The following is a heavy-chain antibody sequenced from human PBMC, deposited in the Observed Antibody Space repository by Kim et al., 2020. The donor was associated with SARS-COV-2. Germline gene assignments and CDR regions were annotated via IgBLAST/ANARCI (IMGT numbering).Heavy chain of an antibody. J-gene: IGHJ6*02. V-gene: IGHV1-18*01. CDR2: ISAYNGNT. Sequence: ASVKVSCKASGYTFTSYGISWVRQAPGQGLEWMGWISAYNGNTNYAQKLQGRVTMTTDTSTSTAYMELRSLRSDDTAVYYCARGGVQGVSPDYYYYYGMDVWGQGTTVTVSS. CDR3: ARGGVQGVSPDYYYYYGMDV. CDR1: GYTFTSYG. D-gene: IGHD3-10*01.